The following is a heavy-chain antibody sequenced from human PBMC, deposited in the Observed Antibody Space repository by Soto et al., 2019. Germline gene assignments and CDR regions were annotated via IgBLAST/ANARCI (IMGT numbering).Heavy chain of an antibody. D-gene: IGHD4-17*01. CDR1: GYTFTAYY. Sequence: QVHLVQSGAEVKKPGASVKVSCKASGYTFTAYYMHWVRQAPGQGLEWMGWINPNSGGTNYAQKFQGRVTVTRDTSISTAYMELGRLRSDDTAVYYCARAPGDYDKWFDPWGQGTLVTVSS. CDR2: INPNSGGT. J-gene: IGHJ5*02. CDR3: ARAPGDYDKWFDP. V-gene: IGHV1-2*02.